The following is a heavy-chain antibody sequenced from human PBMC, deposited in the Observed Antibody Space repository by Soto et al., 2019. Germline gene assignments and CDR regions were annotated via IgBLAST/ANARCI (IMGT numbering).Heavy chain of an antibody. CDR2: IWYDGSNK. Sequence: GGSLRLSCGASGFTFSSYGMHWVRQAPGKGLEWVAVIWYDGSNKYYADSVKGRFTISRDNSKNTLYLQMNSLRAEDTAVYYCARDLMGPGVDWFDPWGQGTLVTVSS. CDR1: GFTFSSYG. D-gene: IGHD2-8*01. V-gene: IGHV3-33*01. J-gene: IGHJ5*02. CDR3: ARDLMGPGVDWFDP.